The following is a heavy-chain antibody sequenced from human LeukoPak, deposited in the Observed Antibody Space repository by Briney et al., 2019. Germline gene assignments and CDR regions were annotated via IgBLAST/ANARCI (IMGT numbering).Heavy chain of an antibody. CDR2: ISGSGGST. J-gene: IGHJ4*02. CDR1: GFTFSSYA. D-gene: IGHD5-18*01. CDR3: AKDTTWIQLWLN. V-gene: IGHV3-23*01. Sequence: GGSQRLSCAASGFTFSSYAMNWVRQAPGKGLEWVSAISGSGGSTYYAGSVKGRFTTSRDNSKNTLFLQMNSLRAEDTAVYYCAKDTTWIQLWLNWGQGTQVTVSS.